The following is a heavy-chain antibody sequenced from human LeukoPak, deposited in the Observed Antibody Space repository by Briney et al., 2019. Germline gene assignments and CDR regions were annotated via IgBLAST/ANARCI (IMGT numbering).Heavy chain of an antibody. CDR2: IYYSGST. CDR3: ARYPMTYCSSSSCTDY. V-gene: IGHV4-59*08. D-gene: IGHD2-2*01. CDR1: GGSISGDY. J-gene: IGHJ4*02. Sequence: SQTLSLTCTVSGGSISGDYWSWIRQSLQGLEWIGYIYYSGSTNYNPSLKSRVTISVDTSKNQFSLKLSSVTAADTAVYYCARYPMTYCSSSSCTDYWGQGTLVTVSS.